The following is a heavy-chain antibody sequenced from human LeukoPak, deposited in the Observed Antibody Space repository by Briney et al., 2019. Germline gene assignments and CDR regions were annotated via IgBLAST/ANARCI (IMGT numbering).Heavy chain of an antibody. V-gene: IGHV3-7*03. CDR1: GFTFSSYW. Sequence: GGSLRLSCAASGFTFSSYWMSWVRQAPGKGLEWVANIKQDGSEKYYVDSVKGRFTISRDNAKNSLYLQMNSLRAEDTAVYYCARGPTYYDFWSGYYSPYYFDYWGQGTLVTVSS. D-gene: IGHD3-3*01. CDR3: ARGPTYYDFWSGYYSPYYFDY. J-gene: IGHJ4*02. CDR2: IKQDGSEK.